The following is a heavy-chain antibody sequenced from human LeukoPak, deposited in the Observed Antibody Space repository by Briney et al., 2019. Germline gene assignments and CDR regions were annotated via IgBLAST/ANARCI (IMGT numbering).Heavy chain of an antibody. CDR3: ASSGDSGWYYDYYYGMDV. CDR2: ISGSGGST. CDR1: GFTFSSYA. D-gene: IGHD6-19*01. Sequence: GGALRLSCAASGFTFSSYAMSWARQAPGKGLEWVSAISGSGGSTYYADSVKGRFTISRDNSKNTLYLQMNSLRAEDTAVYYCASSGDSGWYYDYYYGMDVWGQGTTVTVSS. V-gene: IGHV3-23*01. J-gene: IGHJ6*02.